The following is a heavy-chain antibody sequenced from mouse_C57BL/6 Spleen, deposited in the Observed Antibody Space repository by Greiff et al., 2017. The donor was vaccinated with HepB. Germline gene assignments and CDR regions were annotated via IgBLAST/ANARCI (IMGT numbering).Heavy chain of an antibody. CDR3: ASRGQLRLRGFAY. V-gene: IGHV1-72*01. D-gene: IGHD3-2*02. J-gene: IGHJ3*01. CDR1: GYTFTSYW. Sequence: QQSCQASGYTFTSYWMHWVKQRPGRGLEWIGRIDPNSGGTKYNEKFKSKATLTVDKPSSTAYMQLSSLTSEDSAVYYCASRGQLRLRGFAYWGQGTLVTVSA. CDR2: IDPNSGGT.